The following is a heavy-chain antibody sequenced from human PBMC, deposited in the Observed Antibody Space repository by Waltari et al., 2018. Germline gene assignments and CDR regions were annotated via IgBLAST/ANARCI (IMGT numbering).Heavy chain of an antibody. D-gene: IGHD3-9*01. CDR2: FYSIGNT. V-gene: IGHV4-39*01. J-gene: IGHJ3*01. Sequence: QPQLQESGPGLVKPSETLSLICSVSGASITSRSYYWGWLRPPPGKGLEWIGSFYSIGNTYYNSSLKSRVTISMDTSRTRFSLNLGSVTAADTAVYYWVIDMSQFAIAVWGQGTMVIVSS. CDR3: VIDMSQFAIAV. CDR1: GASITSRSYY.